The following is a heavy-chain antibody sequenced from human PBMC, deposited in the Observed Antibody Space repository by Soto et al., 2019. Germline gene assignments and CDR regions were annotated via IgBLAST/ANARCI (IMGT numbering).Heavy chain of an antibody. V-gene: IGHV1-69*12. CDR3: ASPGRSGYGVAFDY. J-gene: IGHJ4*02. CDR1: GGTFSSYA. Sequence: QVQLVQSGAEVKKPGSSVKVSCKASGGTFSSYAISWVRQAPGQALERMGGIIPIFGTANYAQTFQGRVTITADESTSTAYMELSSLRSEETAVYYCASPGRSGYGVAFDYWGQGTRVTVSS. CDR2: IIPIFGTA. D-gene: IGHD3-22*01.